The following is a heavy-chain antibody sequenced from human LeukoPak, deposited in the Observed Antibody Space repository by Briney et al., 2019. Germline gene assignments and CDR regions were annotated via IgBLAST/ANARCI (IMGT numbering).Heavy chain of an antibody. J-gene: IGHJ4*02. CDR2: INPNSGDT. Sequence: ASVKVSCKASGYTFSGYFLHWLRQAPGQGLEWMGWINPNSGDTNSAQKFQGRVTTTRDTSISTAYMDLSRLTSDDAAVYYCARSQTIPGYFDYWGQGTLFTVSS. CDR3: ARSQTIPGYFDY. CDR1: GYTFSGYF. D-gene: IGHD1-14*01. V-gene: IGHV1-2*02.